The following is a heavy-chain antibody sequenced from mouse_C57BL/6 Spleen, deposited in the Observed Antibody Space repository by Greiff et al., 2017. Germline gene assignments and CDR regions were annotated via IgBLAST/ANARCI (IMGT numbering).Heavy chain of an antibody. CDR2: ISSGSSTI. V-gene: IGHV5-17*01. Sequence: EVQRVESGGGLVKPGGSLKLSCAASGFTFSDYGMHWVRQAPEKGLEWVAYISSGSSTIYYADTVKGRFTISRDNAKNTLFLQMTSLRSEDTAMYYCARGGLYGSSYGYYFDYWGQGTTLTVSS. D-gene: IGHD1-1*01. CDR3: ARGGLYGSSYGYYFDY. CDR1: GFTFSDYG. J-gene: IGHJ2*01.